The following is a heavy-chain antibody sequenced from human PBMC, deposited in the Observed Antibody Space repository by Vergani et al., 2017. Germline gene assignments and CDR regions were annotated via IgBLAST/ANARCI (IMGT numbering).Heavy chain of an antibody. J-gene: IGHJ6*03. D-gene: IGHD6-6*01. CDR2: ISWNSGSI. CDR3: AREHPPVGISSPYDYYYMDV. CDR1: GFTFDDYA. Sequence: EVQLVESGGGLVQPGRSLRLSCAASGFTFDDYAMHWVRQAPGKGLEWVSGISWNSGSIGYADSVKGRFTISRDNAKNSLYLQMNSLRAEDTAVYYCAREHPPVGISSPYDYYYMDVWGQGTMVTVSS. V-gene: IGHV3-9*01.